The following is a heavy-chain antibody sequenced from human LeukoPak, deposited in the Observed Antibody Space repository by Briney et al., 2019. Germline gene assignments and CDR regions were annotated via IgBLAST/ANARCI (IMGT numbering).Heavy chain of an antibody. CDR3: ARRGWAVYDSSGYKVPDAFDI. Sequence: SVKVSCKASGGTFSSYAISWVRQAPGQGLEWMGGIIPIFGTANYAQKFQGRVTITTDESTSTAYMELSSLRSEDTAVYYCARRGWAVYDSSGYKVPDAFDIWGQGTMVTVSS. V-gene: IGHV1-69*05. CDR1: GGTFSSYA. CDR2: IIPIFGTA. D-gene: IGHD3-22*01. J-gene: IGHJ3*02.